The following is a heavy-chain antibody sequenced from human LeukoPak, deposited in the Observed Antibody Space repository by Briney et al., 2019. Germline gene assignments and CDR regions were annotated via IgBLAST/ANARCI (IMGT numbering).Heavy chain of an antibody. J-gene: IGHJ5*02. CDR3: AKDWGSGGWYNYFDP. D-gene: IGHD6-19*01. V-gene: IGHV3-30*18. Sequence: GGSLRLSCAVSGFTISSHGMHWVRQAPGKGPEWVAMIAYHGNTEYYGDSVKGRFTISRDNSKNTLYLQMDSLRAEDTAVYHCAKDWGSGGWYNYFDPWGQGTLVTVSS. CDR2: IAYHGNTE. CDR1: GFTISSHG.